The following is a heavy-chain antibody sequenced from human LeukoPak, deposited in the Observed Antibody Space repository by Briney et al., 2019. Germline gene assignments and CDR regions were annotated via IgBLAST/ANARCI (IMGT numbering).Heavy chain of an antibody. J-gene: IGHJ3*02. Sequence: GESLKISCKGSGYSFTSYWIGWVRQMPGKGLEWMGIIYPGDSDTRYSPSFQGQVTISADKSISTAYLQWSSLKASDTAMYYCARFWDGGNLGSEYAFDIWGQGTIVTVSS. D-gene: IGHD4-23*01. CDR1: GYSFTSYW. CDR2: IYPGDSDT. V-gene: IGHV5-51*01. CDR3: ARFWDGGNLGSEYAFDI.